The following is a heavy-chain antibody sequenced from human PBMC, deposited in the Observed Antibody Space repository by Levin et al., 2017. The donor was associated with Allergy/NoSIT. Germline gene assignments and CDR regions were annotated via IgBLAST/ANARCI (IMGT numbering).Heavy chain of an antibody. CDR1: GFTFSSYA. Sequence: GGSLRLSCAASGFTFSSYAMHWVRQAPGKGLEWVAVISYDGSNKYYADSVKGRFTISRDNSKNTLYLQMNSLRAEDTAVYYCARDGGYSYGPDHLPGPYYFDYWGQGTLVTVSS. D-gene: IGHD5-18*01. V-gene: IGHV3-30-3*01. J-gene: IGHJ4*02. CDR3: ARDGGYSYGPDHLPGPYYFDY. CDR2: ISYDGSNK.